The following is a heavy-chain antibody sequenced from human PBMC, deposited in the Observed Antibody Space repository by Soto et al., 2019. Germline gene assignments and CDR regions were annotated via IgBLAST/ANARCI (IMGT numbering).Heavy chain of an antibody. CDR1: GGSISSSSYY. V-gene: IGHV4-39*01. CDR2: IYYSGST. Sequence: QLQLQESGPGLVKPSETLSLTCTVSGGSISSSSYYWGWIRQPPGKGLEWIGSIYYSGSTYYNPSLKSRVTISVDTSKNQFSLKLSSVTAADTAVYYCARLGTGLDAFDIWGQGTMVTVSS. D-gene: IGHD3-10*01. J-gene: IGHJ3*02. CDR3: ARLGTGLDAFDI.